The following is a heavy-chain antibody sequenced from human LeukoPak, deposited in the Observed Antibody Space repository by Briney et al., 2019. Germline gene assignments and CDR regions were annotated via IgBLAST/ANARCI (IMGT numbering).Heavy chain of an antibody. D-gene: IGHD5-12*01. Sequence: ASVKVSCKASGFTFSYYSMNWVRQAPGKGLEWVSYINSISGEIWYADSVKGRFTISRDDAKNSLYLQMNSLRDEDTAVYYCARDHGYAFDYWGQGTLVTVSS. J-gene: IGHJ4*02. CDR3: ARDHGYAFDY. V-gene: IGHV3-48*02. CDR2: INSISGEI. CDR1: GFTFSYYS.